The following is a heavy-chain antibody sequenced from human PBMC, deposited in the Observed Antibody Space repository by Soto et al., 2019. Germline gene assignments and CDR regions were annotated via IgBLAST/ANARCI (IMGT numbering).Heavy chain of an antibody. CDR2: INPSDSST. CDR1: GYTFTSYG. J-gene: IGHJ4*02. Sequence: KNLGASVKVSCKASGYTFTSYGISWVRQAPGQGLEWMGIINPSDSSTNYAQKFQGRVTVTSDTSTSTVYMDLSSLTSEDTAVYYCARHSYSYGSDYWGQGTLVTVSS. D-gene: IGHD5-18*01. V-gene: IGHV1-46*01. CDR3: ARHSYSYGSDY.